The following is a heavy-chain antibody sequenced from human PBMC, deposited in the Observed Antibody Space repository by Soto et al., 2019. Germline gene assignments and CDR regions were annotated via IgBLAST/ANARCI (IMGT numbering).Heavy chain of an antibody. J-gene: IGHJ6*02. V-gene: IGHV3-49*03. CDR1: GFTFGDYA. CDR2: NRSKAYGGTT. CDR3: TPPRWGSSSRSLSYYYGLDV. D-gene: IGHD6-6*01. Sequence: HPGGSLRLSCTASGFTFGDYAMSWFRQAPGKGLEWVGFNRSKAYGGTTECASSVKGRFTISRDDNKSIAYLQMNSLKTEDTAVYYCTPPRWGSSSRSLSYYYGLDVWGQGTTVTVSS.